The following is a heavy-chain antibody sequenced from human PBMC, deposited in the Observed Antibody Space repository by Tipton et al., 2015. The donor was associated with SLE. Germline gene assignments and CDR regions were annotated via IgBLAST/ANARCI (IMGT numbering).Heavy chain of an antibody. D-gene: IGHD6-19*01. V-gene: IGHV4-30-2*01. J-gene: IGHJ4*02. CDR1: GVSLTSDIFY. CDR3: ATELFRGYTSGWGPDY. CDR2: IFHSGIT. Sequence: TLSLTCTVSGVSLTSDIFYWTWIRQPPGKGLQWIGYIFHSGITYYNPSLKSRVTMSVDRSKNQFSLRLTSVTAADTAVYYCATELFRGYTSGWGPDYWGQGTLVTVSS.